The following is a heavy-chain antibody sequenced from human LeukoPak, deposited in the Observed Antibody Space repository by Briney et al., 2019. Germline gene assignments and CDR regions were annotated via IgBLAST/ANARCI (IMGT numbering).Heavy chain of an antibody. CDR1: GFIFISSG. V-gene: IGHV3-30*02. J-gene: IGHJ6*03. Sequence: QSGGSLRLSCAASGFIFISSGMHWVRQAPGKGLEWVAFTQDDESNKYYSDSVKGRFTISIDNSKNTLFLQMSSLRPEDTALYYCAKQMTERPHYYYMDVWGRGTTVTVSS. CDR2: TQDDESNK. CDR3: AKQMTERPHYYYMDV.